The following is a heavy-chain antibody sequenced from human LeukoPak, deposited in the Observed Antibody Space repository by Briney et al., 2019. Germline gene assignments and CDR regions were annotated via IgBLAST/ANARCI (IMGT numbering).Heavy chain of an antibody. D-gene: IGHD5/OR15-5a*01. Sequence: GRSLRLSCAASGFTFDDYAMHWVRQVPGKGLEWVAGISWSSVNIGYADSVRGRFTISRDNAKNSLHLQMNSLTTEETVLYCCARDSCRRACNYGMDVGGQGTTLAVS. J-gene: IGHJ6*02. CDR2: ISWSSVNI. CDR1: GFTFDDYA. CDR3: ARDSCRRACNYGMDV. V-gene: IGHV3-9*01.